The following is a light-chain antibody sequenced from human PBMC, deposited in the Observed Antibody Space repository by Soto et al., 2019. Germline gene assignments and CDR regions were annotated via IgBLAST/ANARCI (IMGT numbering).Light chain of an antibody. CDR3: HQRQSWPRT. Sequence: DIVMTQSPGTLSLSPGERATLSFRASQSVSSSYLAWYQQKPGQAPRLLIYQTSIRAAGIPARFSASGSGTDFTLTISDVQPEDFALYYCHQRQSWPRTFGQGTKVDIK. V-gene: IGKV3D-20*02. CDR1: QSVSSSY. CDR2: QTS. J-gene: IGKJ1*01.